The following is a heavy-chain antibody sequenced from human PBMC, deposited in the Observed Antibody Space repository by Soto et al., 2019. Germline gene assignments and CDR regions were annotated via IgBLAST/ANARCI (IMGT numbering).Heavy chain of an antibody. CDR2: IIPIFGTA. J-gene: IGHJ4*02. V-gene: IGHV1-69*12. D-gene: IGHD3-16*02. CDR3: ARSRYPPYPPAYYFDY. Sequence: QVQLVQSGAEVKKPGSSVKVSCKASGGTFSSYAISWVRQAPGQGLEWMGGIIPIFGTANYAQKFQGRVTITADESTSTDYEELSSLRSEDTAVYYCARSRYPPYPPAYYFDYWGQGTLVTVSS. CDR1: GGTFSSYA.